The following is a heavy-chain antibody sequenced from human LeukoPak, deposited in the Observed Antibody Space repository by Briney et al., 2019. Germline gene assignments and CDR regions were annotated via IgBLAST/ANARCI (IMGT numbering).Heavy chain of an antibody. J-gene: IGHJ5*02. CDR3: ARRLTQYDCFDP. CDR2: AYYRSTWYN. Sequence: SQTLSLTCAISGDSVSSNSVTWNWIRQSPLRGLEWLGRAYYRSTWYNDYAVSVRGRITVNPDTSKNQFSLHLNSVTPEDTAVYYCARRLTQYDCFDPWGQGILVTVSS. V-gene: IGHV6-1*01. CDR1: GDSVSSNSVT. D-gene: IGHD2-2*01.